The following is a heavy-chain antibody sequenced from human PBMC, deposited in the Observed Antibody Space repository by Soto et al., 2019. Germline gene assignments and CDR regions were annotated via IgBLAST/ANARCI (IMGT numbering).Heavy chain of an antibody. D-gene: IGHD3-22*01. V-gene: IGHV3-21*01. CDR3: ARDSGYYLNWFDP. J-gene: IGHJ5*02. Sequence: GGSLRLSCAASGFTFSSYSMNWVRQAPGKGLEWVSSISSSSSYIYYADSVKGRFTISRDNAKNSLYLQMNSLRAEDTAVYYCARDSGYYLNWFDPWGQGTLVTVSS. CDR2: ISSSSSYI. CDR1: GFTFSSYS.